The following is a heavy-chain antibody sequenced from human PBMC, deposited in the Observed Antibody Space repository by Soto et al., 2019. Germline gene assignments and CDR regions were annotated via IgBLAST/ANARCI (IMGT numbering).Heavy chain of an antibody. CDR1: GFTFSNAW. D-gene: IGHD1-26*01. V-gene: IGHV3-15*01. Sequence: GGSLRLSCAASGFTFSNAWMSWVRQAPGKGLEWVGRIKSKTDGGTTDYAAPVKGRFTISRDDSKNTLYLQMNSLKTEDTAVYYCTSPSQYSGSYYYYYGMDVWGQGTTVTVSS. CDR2: IKSKTDGGTT. CDR3: TSPSQYSGSYYYYYGMDV. J-gene: IGHJ6*02.